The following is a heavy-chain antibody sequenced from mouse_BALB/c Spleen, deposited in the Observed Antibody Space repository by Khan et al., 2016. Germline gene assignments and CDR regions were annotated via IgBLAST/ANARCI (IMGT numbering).Heavy chain of an antibody. Sequence: QVQLKESGAELARPGASVNLSSGYTFTTYRMQWVKQRPGQDLEWIGTIYPGDGDSRYNQKFKGKATLTADESSTTAYMQLSSLASEDSAVYYCARGLRGIAYWGQGTLVTVSA. D-gene: IGHD1-1*01. V-gene: IGHV1-87*01. CDR2: IYPGDGDS. J-gene: IGHJ3*01. CDR3: ARGLRGIAY. CDR1: GYTFTTYR.